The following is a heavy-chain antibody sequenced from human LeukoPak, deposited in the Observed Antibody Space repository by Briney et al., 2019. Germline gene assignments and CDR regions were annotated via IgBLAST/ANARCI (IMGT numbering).Heavy chain of an antibody. CDR3: ARDLSNNWFDP. V-gene: IGHV4-39*07. Sequence: PSETLSLPCTVSGGSISSSRYYWGWIRQPPGKGLEWIGSIDYSGGTYFSPSLRSRVTLSVDTSKNQFSLKLSSVTAADTAVYYCARDLSNNWFDPWGQGTLVTVSS. CDR1: GGSISSSRYY. J-gene: IGHJ5*02. CDR2: IDYSGGT.